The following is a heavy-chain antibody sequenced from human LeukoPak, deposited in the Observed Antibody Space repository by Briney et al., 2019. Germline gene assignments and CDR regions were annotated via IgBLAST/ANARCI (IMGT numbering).Heavy chain of an antibody. D-gene: IGHD2-21*02. CDR3: AKDLAYCGGDCYSSFDY. Sequence: GGSLRLSCAASGSTFSSYAMSWVRQAPGKGLEWVSAISGSGGSTYYADSVKGRFTISRDNSKNTLYLQMNSLRAEDTAVYYCAKDLAYCGGDCYSSFDYWGQGTLVTVSS. J-gene: IGHJ4*02. V-gene: IGHV3-23*01. CDR2: ISGSGGST. CDR1: GSTFSSYA.